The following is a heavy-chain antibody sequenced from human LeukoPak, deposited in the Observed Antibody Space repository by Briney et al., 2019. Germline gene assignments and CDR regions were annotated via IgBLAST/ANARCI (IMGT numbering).Heavy chain of an antibody. CDR3: ARDLPYDDFLIDSKWFDP. Sequence: SETLSLTCTVSGGSINSGSYYWSWIRQPAGKGLEWIGRIYTGGSTNYNPSLKSRVTISVDTSKNQFSLKLNSVTAADTAVYYCARDLPYDDFLIDSKWFDPWGQGTLVTVSS. J-gene: IGHJ5*02. D-gene: IGHD3-9*01. V-gene: IGHV4-61*02. CDR1: GGSINSGSYY. CDR2: IYTGGST.